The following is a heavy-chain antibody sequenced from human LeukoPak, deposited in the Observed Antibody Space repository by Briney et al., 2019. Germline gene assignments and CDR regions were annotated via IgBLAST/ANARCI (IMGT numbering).Heavy chain of an antibody. J-gene: IGHJ6*03. CDR1: GFTFDDYA. V-gene: IGHV3-9*01. Sequence: GGSLRLSCAASGFTFDDYAMHWVRHAPGKGLEWVSGISWNSGSIGYADSVKGRFTISRDNARNSLYLQMNSLRAGDTALYYCARDGDTVLTRGYYYYMDVWGKGTTVTVSS. CDR2: ISWNSGSI. D-gene: IGHD4-23*01. CDR3: ARDGDTVLTRGYYYYMDV.